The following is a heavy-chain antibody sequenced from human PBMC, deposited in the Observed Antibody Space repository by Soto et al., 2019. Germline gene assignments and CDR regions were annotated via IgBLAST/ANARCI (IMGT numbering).Heavy chain of an antibody. D-gene: IGHD3-3*01. Sequence: EVQLLESGGGLVQPGGSLRLSCAASGFTFSNYAMTWVRQAPGKGLEWVSSTSGSGGSTYYADSVKGRLTISRDNSKNTLYRKMNSLRAEITAVYSCAKYPALEGPYGYFDLWGRGTLVTVSS. CDR2: TSGSGGST. CDR3: AKYPALEGPYGYFDL. CDR1: GFTFSNYA. J-gene: IGHJ2*01. V-gene: IGHV3-23*01.